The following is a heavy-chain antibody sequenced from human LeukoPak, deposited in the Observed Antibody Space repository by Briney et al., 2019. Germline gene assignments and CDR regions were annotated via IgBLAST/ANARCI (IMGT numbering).Heavy chain of an antibody. CDR1: GGTFSSYA. V-gene: IGHV1-69*01. J-gene: IGHJ4*02. D-gene: IGHD3-22*01. CDR2: IIPIFGTA. CDR3: ARDGFYDSSGYPTDY. Sequence: GASVKVSCKASGGTFSSYAMSWVRQAPGQGLEWMGGIIPIFGTANYAQKFQGRVTITADESTSTAYMELSSLRSEDTAVYYCARDGFYDSSGYPTDYWGQGTLVIVSS.